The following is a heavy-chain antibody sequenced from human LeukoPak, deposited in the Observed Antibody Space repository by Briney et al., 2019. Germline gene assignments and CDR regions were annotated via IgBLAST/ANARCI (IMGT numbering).Heavy chain of an antibody. CDR2: INHSGST. V-gene: IGHV4-34*01. Sequence: PSETLSLTCAVYGGSFSGYYWSWIRQPPGKGPEWIGEINHSGSTNYNPSLKSRVTISVDTSKDQFSLKLSSVTAADTAVYYCARGTGGGAATSTYYFDYWGQGTLVTVSS. D-gene: IGHD5-12*01. J-gene: IGHJ4*02. CDR1: GGSFSGYY. CDR3: ARGTGGGAATSTYYFDY.